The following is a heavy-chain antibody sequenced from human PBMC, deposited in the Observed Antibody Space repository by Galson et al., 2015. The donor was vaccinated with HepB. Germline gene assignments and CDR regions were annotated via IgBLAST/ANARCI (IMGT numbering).Heavy chain of an antibody. CDR3: AVGSHAILTGYHNFDY. V-gene: IGHV3-30*04. D-gene: IGHD3-9*01. CDR2: ISYDGSNK. CDR1: GFTFSSYA. Sequence: SLRLSCAASGFTFSSYAMHWVRQAPGKGLEWVAVISYDGSNKYYADSVKGRFTISRDNSKNTLYLQMNSLRAEDTAVYYCAVGSHAILTGYHNFDYWGQGTLVTVSS. J-gene: IGHJ4*02.